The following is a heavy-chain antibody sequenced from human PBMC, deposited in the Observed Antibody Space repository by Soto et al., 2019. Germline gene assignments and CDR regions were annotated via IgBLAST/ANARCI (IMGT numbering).Heavy chain of an antibody. D-gene: IGHD5-18*01. V-gene: IGHV1-69*13. CDR3: ARDIGYRYGANWFAT. CDR2: IIPIFGTA. J-gene: IGHJ5*02. Sequence: SVKVSCKASVGTFSSYAISWVRQAPGQGLKWMGGIIPIFGTANYAQKGQGRVTITAHEARSTDYMELSSMRSEDKAVYYCARDIGYRYGANWFATWXQGXLVPVSS. CDR1: VGTFSSYA.